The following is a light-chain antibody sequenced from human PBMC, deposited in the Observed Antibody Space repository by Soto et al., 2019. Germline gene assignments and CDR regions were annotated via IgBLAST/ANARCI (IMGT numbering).Light chain of an antibody. J-gene: IGKJ4*01. CDR3: QQYDNLLPLT. V-gene: IGKV1-33*01. CDR1: QDISNY. CDR2: NAS. Sequence: DIQMTQSPSSLSASVGDRVTITCQASQDISNYLNWYQQKQGKAPKLLIYNASNLETGVPSRFSGSGSGTEFTFTISSLQPDDIATYYCQQYDNLLPLTIGGGTNVEIK.